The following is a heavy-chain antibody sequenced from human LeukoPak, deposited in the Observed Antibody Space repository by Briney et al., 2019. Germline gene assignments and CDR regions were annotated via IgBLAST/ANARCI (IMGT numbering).Heavy chain of an antibody. D-gene: IGHD2-15*01. Sequence: SGGSLRLSCAASGFTFSSYTMNWVRQAPGKGLEWVSSISGSSSYIYYADSVKGRFTISRHNAKNSLYLQMSSLRAEDTAVYYCARDLEEYCSGGSCSLFDYWGQGTLVTVSS. V-gene: IGHV3-21*01. J-gene: IGHJ4*02. CDR1: GFTFSSYT. CDR2: ISGSSSYI. CDR3: ARDLEEYCSGGSCSLFDY.